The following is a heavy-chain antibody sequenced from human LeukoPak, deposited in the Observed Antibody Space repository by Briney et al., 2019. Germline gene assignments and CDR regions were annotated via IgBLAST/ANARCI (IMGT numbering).Heavy chain of an antibody. D-gene: IGHD3-10*01. CDR1: GGSISSSSYY. CDR2: IYTSGST. Sequence: SETLSLTCTVSGGSISSSSYYWGWIRQPPGKGLEWIGRIYTSGSTNYNPSLKSRVTISVDTSKNQFSLKLSSVTAADTAVYYCARDNDDLSMVRDPRVWGQGTLVTVSS. J-gene: IGHJ4*02. CDR3: ARDNDDLSMVRDPRV. V-gene: IGHV4-39*07.